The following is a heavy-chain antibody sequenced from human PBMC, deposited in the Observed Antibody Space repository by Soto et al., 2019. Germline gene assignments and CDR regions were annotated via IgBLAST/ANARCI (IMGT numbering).Heavy chain of an antibody. CDR2: IYHSGST. CDR3: AIRHIVLVTAVYGMDV. CDR1: GGSISSSNW. J-gene: IGHJ6*02. Sequence: PSESLSLTCAVSGGSISSSNWWSWVRQPPGKGLEWIGEIYHSGSTNYNPSLKSRVTISVDKSKNQFSLKLSSVTAADTAVYYCAIRHIVLVTAVYGMDVWSQGTTVTVSS. V-gene: IGHV4-4*02. D-gene: IGHD2-21*02.